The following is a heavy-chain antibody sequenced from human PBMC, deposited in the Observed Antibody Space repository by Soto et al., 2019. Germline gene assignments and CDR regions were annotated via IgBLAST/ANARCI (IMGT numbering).Heavy chain of an antibody. V-gene: IGHV3-30*18. Sequence: PGGSLRLSCAASGFTFSSYGMHWVRQAPGKGLEWVAVISYDGSNKYYADSVKGRFTISRDNSKNTLYLQMNSLRAEDTAVYYCAKENYDSSGYYHRTYYYYYGMDVWGQGTTVTVSS. D-gene: IGHD3-22*01. CDR3: AKENYDSSGYYHRTYYYYYGMDV. CDR1: GFTFSSYG. J-gene: IGHJ6*02. CDR2: ISYDGSNK.